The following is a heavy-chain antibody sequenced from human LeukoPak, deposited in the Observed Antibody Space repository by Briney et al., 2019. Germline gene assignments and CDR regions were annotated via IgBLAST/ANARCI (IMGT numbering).Heavy chain of an antibody. J-gene: IGHJ3*02. CDR2: IYSGGST. D-gene: IGHD3-22*01. V-gene: IGHV3-53*01. Sequence: PGGSLRLSCAASGFTVSSNYMSWVRQAPGKGLEWVSVIYSGGSTYCADSVKGRFTISRDNSKNTLYLQMNSLRAEDTAVYYCLFYDSSGYYLDIRGQGTMVTVSS. CDR1: GFTVSSNY. CDR3: LFYDSSGYYLDI.